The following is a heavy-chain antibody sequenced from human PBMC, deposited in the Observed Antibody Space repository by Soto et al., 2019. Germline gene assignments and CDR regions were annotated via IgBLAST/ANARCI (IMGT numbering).Heavy chain of an antibody. CDR3: ASLTCCSQEYYYGMDV. Sequence: GGSLRLSCTGSGFTFGDFGMSWFRQAPGKGLEWLSFIRSKGYGGATESAASVRGRFITSRDDSESIAYLQMNSLKTEDTAVYYCASLTCCSQEYYYGMDVWGQGTTVTVSS. V-gene: IGHV3-49*03. J-gene: IGHJ6*02. D-gene: IGHD3-10*02. CDR2: IRSKGYGGAT. CDR1: GFTFGDFG.